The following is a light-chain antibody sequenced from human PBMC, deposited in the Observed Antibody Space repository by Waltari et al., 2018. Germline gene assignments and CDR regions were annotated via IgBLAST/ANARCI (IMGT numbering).Light chain of an antibody. CDR1: QAISNS. CDR2: AAT. Sequence: DIQMTQSPSSLSAPVGARVTITCRACQAISNSLAWYQQKPKKAPKLLLDAATRLESGVPSRFSGSGGGKDYTLTISSLQPEDVATYCCQQYYSTPTFGQGTKLEI. V-gene: IGKV1-NL1*01. J-gene: IGKJ2*01. CDR3: QQYYSTPT.